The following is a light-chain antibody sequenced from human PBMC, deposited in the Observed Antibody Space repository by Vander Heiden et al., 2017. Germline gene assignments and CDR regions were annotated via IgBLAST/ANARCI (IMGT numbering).Light chain of an antibody. CDR1: EDIRKY. CDR2: GAS. CDR3: QQSLSPPWS. Sequence: DIQMTQSPSSLSASVGDRVTISCRASEDIRKYLNWYQCKPGKAPKLLIFGASGLKTGVPSRFSGAESGTDFTLTISSLQPEDFATYYCQQSLSPPWSFGPGTRVEIK. J-gene: IGKJ1*01. V-gene: IGKV1-39*01.